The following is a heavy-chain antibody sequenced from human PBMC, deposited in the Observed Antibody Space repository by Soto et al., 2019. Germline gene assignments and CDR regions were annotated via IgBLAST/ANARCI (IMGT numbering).Heavy chain of an antibody. CDR3: ASFSYPVSVGFES. CDR2: ILYSGNT. J-gene: IGHJ4*02. CDR1: GGSISSYY. D-gene: IGHD2-21*01. V-gene: IGHV4-59*01. Sequence: TSETLSLTCTVSGGSISSYYWSWIRQPPGKGLEWLAHILYSGNTNYNPTLKSRVTISVDTSKKQFSLKLSSVTAADTAVYYCASFSYPVSVGFESRGQGLLVTVSS.